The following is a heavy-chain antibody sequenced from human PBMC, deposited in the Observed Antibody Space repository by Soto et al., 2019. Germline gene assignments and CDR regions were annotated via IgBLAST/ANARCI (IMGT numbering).Heavy chain of an antibody. J-gene: IGHJ6*02. Sequence: GASVKVSCKASGYTFTSYGISWVRQAPGQGLEWMGWISAYNGNTNYAQKLQGRVTMTTDTSTSTAYMELSSLRSEDSAVYYWARSFYYDSSGYYYPLPLHYYYYGMDVWGQGTTVTVSS. CDR3: ARSFYYDSSGYYYPLPLHYYYYGMDV. CDR1: GYTFTSYG. V-gene: IGHV1-18*04. D-gene: IGHD3-22*01. CDR2: ISAYNGNT.